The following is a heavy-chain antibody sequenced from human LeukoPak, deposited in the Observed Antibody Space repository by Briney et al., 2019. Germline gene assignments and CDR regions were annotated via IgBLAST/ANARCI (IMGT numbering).Heavy chain of an antibody. Sequence: SETLSLTCAVYGGSFSGYYWSWIRQPPGKGLDWIGEINHSGSTNYNPSLKSRVTISVDTSKNQFSLKLSSVTAADTAVYYCARAPRWIPVALVWGKGTTVTVSS. CDR2: INHSGST. J-gene: IGHJ6*04. CDR1: GGSFSGYY. CDR3: ARAPRWIPVALV. V-gene: IGHV4-34*01. D-gene: IGHD4-23*01.